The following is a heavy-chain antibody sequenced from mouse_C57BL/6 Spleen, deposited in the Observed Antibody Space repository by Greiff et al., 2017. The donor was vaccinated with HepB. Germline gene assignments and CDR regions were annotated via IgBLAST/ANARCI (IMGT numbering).Heavy chain of an antibody. CDR3: ARPDGSWFAY. J-gene: IGHJ3*01. CDR1: GFSLTSYG. CDR2: IWSGGST. D-gene: IGHD2-3*01. Sequence: QVQLKESGPGLVQPSQSLSITCTVSGFSLTSYGVHWVRQSPGKGLEWLGVIWSGGSTDYNAAFISRLSISKDNSKSQVFFKMNSLQADDTAIYYCARPDGSWFAYWGQGTLVTVSA. V-gene: IGHV2-2*01.